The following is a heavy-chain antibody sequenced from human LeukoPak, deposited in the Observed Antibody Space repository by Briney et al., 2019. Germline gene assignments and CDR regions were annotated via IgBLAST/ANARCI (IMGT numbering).Heavy chain of an antibody. CDR2: IYPGDSDT. CDR1: GYSFTSYW. Sequence: GESLKISCKGSGYSFTSYWIGWVRQMPGKGLEWMGIIYPGDSDTRYSPSFQGQVTISADKYISTAYLQWSSLKASDTAMYYCARVYCSGGSCYSKGAYGMDVWGQGTTVTVSS. J-gene: IGHJ6*02. V-gene: IGHV5-51*01. D-gene: IGHD2-15*01. CDR3: ARVYCSGGSCYSKGAYGMDV.